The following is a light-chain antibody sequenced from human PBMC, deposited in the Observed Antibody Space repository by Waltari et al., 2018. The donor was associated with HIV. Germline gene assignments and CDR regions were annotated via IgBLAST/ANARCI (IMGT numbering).Light chain of an antibody. CDR1: QSISAK. J-gene: IGKJ2*01. CDR3: QQYDSGPRGIT. V-gene: IGKV3-15*01. Sequence: EVVLTQAPSTLSVSLGEGASLSCRASQSISAKVAWYQQRPGQAPRLLIYEAATRPTGIPARFSGSGSGTEFTLTISSLQSEDFATYFCQQYDSGPRGITFGQGTMLEI. CDR2: EAA.